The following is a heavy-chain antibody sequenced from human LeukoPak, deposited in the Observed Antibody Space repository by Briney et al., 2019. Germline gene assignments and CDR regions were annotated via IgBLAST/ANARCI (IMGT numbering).Heavy chain of an antibody. Sequence: SETLSLTCAVSGGSISSSNWWSWVRQPPGKGLEWTGEFYHGGNTNYNPSLKSRVTISVDTSKNQFSLKLSSVTAADTAVYYCARGYYYDSSGYYYDWTFDYWGQGTLVTVSS. J-gene: IGHJ4*02. V-gene: IGHV4-4*02. CDR3: ARGYYYDSSGYYYDWTFDY. CDR2: FYHGGNT. D-gene: IGHD3-22*01. CDR1: GGSISSSNW.